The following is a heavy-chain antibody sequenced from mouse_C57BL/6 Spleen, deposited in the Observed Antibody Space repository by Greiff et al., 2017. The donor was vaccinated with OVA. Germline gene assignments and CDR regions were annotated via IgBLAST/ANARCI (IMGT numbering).Heavy chain of an antibody. V-gene: IGHV3-6*01. J-gene: IGHJ2*01. CDR3: AREALGRGYFDY. CDR1: GYSITSGYY. D-gene: IGHD4-1*01. Sequence: ESGPGLVKPSQSLSLTCSVTGYSITSGYYWNWIRQFPGNKLEWMGYISYDGSNNYNPSLKNRISITRDTSKNQFFLKLNSVTTEDTATYYCAREALGRGYFDYWGQGTTLTVSS. CDR2: ISYDGSN.